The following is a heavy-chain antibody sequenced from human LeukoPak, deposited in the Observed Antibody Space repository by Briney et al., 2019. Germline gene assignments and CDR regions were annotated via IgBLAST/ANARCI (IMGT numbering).Heavy chain of an antibody. Sequence: PGRSLRLSCAASGFTFSSYAIHWVRQAPGKGLEWVAVISYDGSNKYYADSVKGRFTISRDNSKNTLYLQMNSLRAEDTAVYYCAKDLGGYNWNSTPDYWGQGTLVTVSS. J-gene: IGHJ4*02. D-gene: IGHD1-7*01. V-gene: IGHV3-30-3*01. CDR1: GFTFSSYA. CDR3: AKDLGGYNWNSTPDY. CDR2: ISYDGSNK.